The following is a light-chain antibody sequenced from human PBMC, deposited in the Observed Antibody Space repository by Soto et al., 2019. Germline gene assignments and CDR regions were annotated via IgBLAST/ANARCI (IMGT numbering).Light chain of an antibody. CDR2: LNSDGSH. J-gene: IGLJ2*01. CDR1: SGHSTYA. CDR3: QTWGAGILV. Sequence: QAVVTQSPSASAYLGASVKLTCTRSSGHSTYAIAWHQQQPEKGPRYLMKLNSDGSHSKGDGIPDRFSGSSSGAERYLTIASLQTEDEADYYCQTWGAGILVFGGGTKLTVL. V-gene: IGLV4-69*01.